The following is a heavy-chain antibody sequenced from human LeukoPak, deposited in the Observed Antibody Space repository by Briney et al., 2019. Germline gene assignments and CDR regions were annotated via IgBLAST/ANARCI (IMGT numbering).Heavy chain of an antibody. Sequence: SETLSLTCTVSGGSISSSSYYWSWIRQPPGKGLEWIGYIYYSGSTNYNPSLKSRVTISVDTSKNQFSLKLSSVTAADTAVYYCARSGRDRYFDYWGQGTLVTVSS. CDR1: GGSISSSSYY. CDR2: IYYSGST. J-gene: IGHJ4*02. CDR3: ARSGRDRYFDY. V-gene: IGHV4-61*05. D-gene: IGHD6-25*01.